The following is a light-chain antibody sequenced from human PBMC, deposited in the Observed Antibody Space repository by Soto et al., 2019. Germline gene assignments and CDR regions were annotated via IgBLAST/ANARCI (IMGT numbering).Light chain of an antibody. V-gene: IGKV3-15*01. J-gene: IGKJ1*01. CDR3: QLSTQLLRT. CDR1: QSVSSN. CDR2: GAS. Sequence: LSCRASQSVSSNLAWYQQKPGQAPRLLIYGASTRATGIPARFSGSGSGTEITLTFGLLQSEDLAVYYCQLSTQLLRTIAQGTKVDIK.